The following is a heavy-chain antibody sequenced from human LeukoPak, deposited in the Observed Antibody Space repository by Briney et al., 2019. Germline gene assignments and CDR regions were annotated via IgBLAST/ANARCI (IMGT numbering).Heavy chain of an antibody. CDR3: ARAEKNYYYGSGSYYFDAFDI. CDR2: IYYSGST. Sequence: SETLSLTCTVSGGSISSSTYYWGWIRQTPGKGLEWIWSIYYSGSTYDNPSLKSRVTISVDTSKNQFSLKLSSVTAADTAVYYCARAEKNYYYGSGSYYFDAFDIWGQGTMVTVSS. J-gene: IGHJ3*02. CDR1: GGSISSSTYY. D-gene: IGHD3-10*01. V-gene: IGHV4-39*07.